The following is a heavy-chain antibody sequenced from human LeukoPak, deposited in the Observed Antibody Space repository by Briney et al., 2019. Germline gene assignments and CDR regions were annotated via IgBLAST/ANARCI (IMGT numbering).Heavy chain of an antibody. Sequence: GGSLRLSCAASGFTFSSYAMHWVRQAPGKGLEWVAVISYDGSNKYYADSVKGRFTISRDNSKNTLYLQMNSLRAGDTAVYYCAREVDAFDIWGQGTMVTVSS. J-gene: IGHJ3*02. CDR1: GFTFSSYA. V-gene: IGHV3-30*04. CDR2: ISYDGSNK. CDR3: AREVDAFDI.